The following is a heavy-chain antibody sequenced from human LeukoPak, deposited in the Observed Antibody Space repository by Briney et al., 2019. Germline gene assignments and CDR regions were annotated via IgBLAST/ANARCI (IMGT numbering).Heavy chain of an antibody. CDR3: ARGSVTIFGVVTY. V-gene: IGHV3-48*01. D-gene: IGHD3-3*01. CDR2: ISSSSSTI. CDR1: GFTFSSYA. J-gene: IGHJ4*02. Sequence: PGGSLRLSCAASGFTFSSYAMSWVRQAPGKGLEWVSYISSSSSTIYYADSVKGRFTISRDNAKNSLYLQMNSLRAEDTAVYYCARGSVTIFGVVTYWGQGTLVTVSS.